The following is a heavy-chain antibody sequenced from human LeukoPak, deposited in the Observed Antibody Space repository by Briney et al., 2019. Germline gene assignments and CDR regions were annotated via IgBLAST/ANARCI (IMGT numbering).Heavy chain of an antibody. CDR2: INPSGSST. D-gene: IGHD1-26*01. V-gene: IGHV1-46*01. CDR1: GYTFTSHY. CDR3: ARDNSVGDVAWWFDP. Sequence: GASVKVSCKASGYTFTSHYMHWVRQAPGQGLEWLGLINPSGSSTLYAQKFQGRITMTRDMSTTTDYMELSSLTHDDTAVYYCARDNSVGDVAWWFDPWGQGTLVTVSS. J-gene: IGHJ5*02.